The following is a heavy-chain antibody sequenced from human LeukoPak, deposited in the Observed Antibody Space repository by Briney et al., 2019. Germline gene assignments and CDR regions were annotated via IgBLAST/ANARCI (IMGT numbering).Heavy chain of an antibody. CDR3: ARTTLRGYCSGGSCYSTKPRFDY. CDR1: GGSISSYY. V-gene: IGHV4-59*01. Sequence: SETLSLTCTVSGGSISSYYWSWIRQPPGKGLEWIGYIYYSGSTNYNPSLKSRVTISVDTSKNQFSLKLSSVTAADTAVYYCARTTLRGYCSGGSCYSTKPRFDYWGQGTLVTVSS. CDR2: IYYSGST. D-gene: IGHD2-15*01. J-gene: IGHJ4*02.